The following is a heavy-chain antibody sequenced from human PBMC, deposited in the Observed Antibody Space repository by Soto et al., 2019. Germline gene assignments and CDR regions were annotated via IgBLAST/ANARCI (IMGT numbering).Heavy chain of an antibody. CDR3: ARSQVTVTTFGGFDY. D-gene: IGHD4-17*01. V-gene: IGHV4-30-4*01. Sequence: SETLSLTCAVSGGSISSGDYYWSWIRQPPGKGLEWIGYIYYSGSTYYNPSLKSRVTISVDTSKNQFSLKLSSVTAADTAVYYCARSQVTVTTFGGFDYWGQGTLVTVSS. CDR1: GGSISSGDYY. J-gene: IGHJ4*02. CDR2: IYYSGST.